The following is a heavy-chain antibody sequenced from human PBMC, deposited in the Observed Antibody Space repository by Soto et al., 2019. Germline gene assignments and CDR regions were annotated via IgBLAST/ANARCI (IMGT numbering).Heavy chain of an antibody. D-gene: IGHD3-9*01. CDR1: GYTFSSYW. V-gene: IGHV5-51*01. CDR2: IYPGDSDA. Sequence: GEALTISCKASGYTFSSYWIAWVRQMPGKGLEWMGIIYPGDSDARYSPSFEGQVTISVDESINTAYLQWSYLKASDTAMYYCARQADYNILTGYYYYFDYWGHGSLVTVSS. CDR3: ARQADYNILTGYYYYFDY. J-gene: IGHJ4*01.